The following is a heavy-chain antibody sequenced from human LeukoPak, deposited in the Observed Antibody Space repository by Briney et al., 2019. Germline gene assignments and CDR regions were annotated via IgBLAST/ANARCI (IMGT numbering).Heavy chain of an antibody. Sequence: ASVKVSCKASGYTFTGYYMHWVRQAPGQGLEWMGIINPSGGSTSCAQKFQGRVTMTRDTSTSTVYMELSSLRSEDTAVYYCARDQFEQATTPASLYWGQGTLVTVSS. CDR3: ARDQFEQATTPASLY. J-gene: IGHJ4*02. D-gene: IGHD2-15*01. CDR2: INPSGGST. V-gene: IGHV1-46*01. CDR1: GYTFTGYY.